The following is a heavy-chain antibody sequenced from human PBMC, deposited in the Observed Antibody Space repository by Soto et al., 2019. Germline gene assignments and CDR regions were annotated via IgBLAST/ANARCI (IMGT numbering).Heavy chain of an antibody. J-gene: IGHJ6*02. V-gene: IGHV3-21*01. CDR2: ISPSTSHI. CDR1: GFTFSSCT. CDR3: SGCSGGACHRIYGMDV. Sequence: EVHLVESGGGLVKPGGSLRLSCAVSGFTFSSCTMNWVRQATGQGLEWVSSISPSTSHIYYTDSVKGRFTISRDNAKNSLFLQMNSLRAEDTAVYYCSGCSGGACHRIYGMDVWGQGTTVTVSS. D-gene: IGHD2-15*01.